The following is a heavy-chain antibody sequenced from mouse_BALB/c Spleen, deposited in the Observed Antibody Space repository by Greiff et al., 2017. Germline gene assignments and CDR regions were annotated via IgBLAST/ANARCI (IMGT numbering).Heavy chain of an antibody. D-gene: IGHD1-1*01. CDR3: TRNTTVVDWYFDV. CDR1: GYTFTSYW. V-gene: IGHV1-69*02. Sequence: QVQLQQPGAELVRPGASVKLSCKASGYTFTSYWINWVKQRPGQGLEWIGNIYPSDSYTNYNQKFKDKATLTVDKSSSTAYMQLSSPTSEDSAVYYCTRNTTVVDWYFDVWGAGTTVTVSS. CDR2: IYPSDSYT. J-gene: IGHJ1*01.